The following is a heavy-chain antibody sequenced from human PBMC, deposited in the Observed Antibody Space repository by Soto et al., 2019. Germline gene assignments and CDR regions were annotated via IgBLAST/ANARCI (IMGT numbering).Heavy chain of an antibody. D-gene: IGHD6-13*01. J-gene: IGHJ3*02. Sequence: QVQLVESGGGVVQPGRSLRLSCAASGFTFSSYGMHWVRQAPGKGLEWVAVIWYDGSNKYYADSVKGRFTISRDNSKNTXFLQMNSLRAEDTAVYYCARDALSHSSSWYGDAFDIWGQGTMVTVSS. CDR2: IWYDGSNK. V-gene: IGHV3-33*01. CDR1: GFTFSSYG. CDR3: ARDALSHSSSWYGDAFDI.